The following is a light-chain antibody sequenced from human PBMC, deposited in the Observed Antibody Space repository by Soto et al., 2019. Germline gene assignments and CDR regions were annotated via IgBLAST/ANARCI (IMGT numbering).Light chain of an antibody. CDR1: SSDIGGYNY. CDR3: SSYTPGRTL. V-gene: IGLV2-14*01. J-gene: IGLJ1*01. Sequence: QSVLTQPASVSGSPGQSIAISCTGTSSDIGGYNYVSWYQQHPGKAPKLILHDVGTRPSGVSDRFSGSKSGNTAHLTISGLHAEDEADYYCSSYTPGRTLFGTGTKLTVL. CDR2: DVG.